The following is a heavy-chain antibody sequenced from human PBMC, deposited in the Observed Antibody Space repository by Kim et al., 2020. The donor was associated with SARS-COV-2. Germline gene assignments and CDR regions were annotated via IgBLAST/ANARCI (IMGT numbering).Heavy chain of an antibody. D-gene: IGHD2-2*02. CDR2: IYTSGST. CDR3: AGGYCSSTSCYTGVSDAFDI. V-gene: IGHV4-61*02. CDR1: GGSISSGSYY. J-gene: IGHJ3*02. Sequence: SETLSLTCTVSGGSISSGSYYWSWIRQPAGKGLEWIGRIYTSGSTNYNPSLKSRVTISVDTSKNQFSLKLSSVTAADTAVYYCAGGYCSSTSCYTGVSDAFDIWGQGTMVTVSS.